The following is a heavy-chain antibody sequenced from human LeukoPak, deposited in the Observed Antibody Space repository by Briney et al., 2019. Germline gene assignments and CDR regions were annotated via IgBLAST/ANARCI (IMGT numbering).Heavy chain of an antibody. CDR2: ISGSRDST. CDR1: GFTFTTYA. J-gene: IGHJ6*02. D-gene: IGHD3-3*01. V-gene: IGHV3-23*01. CDR3: AKGYDFWSGYYTGADYYYYGMDV. Sequence: GRSLRLSCEASGFTFTTYALSWVRQAPGKGLEWVSVISGSRDSTYYADSVKGRFTISRDNSKNTLYLEMNSLRAEDTAVYYCAKGYDFWSGYYTGADYYYYGMDVWGQGTTVTVSS.